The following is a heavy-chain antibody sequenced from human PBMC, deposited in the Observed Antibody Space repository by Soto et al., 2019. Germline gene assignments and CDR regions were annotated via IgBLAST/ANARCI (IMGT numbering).Heavy chain of an antibody. CDR3: ATTQNGYSSSWRPLDY. V-gene: IGHV1-18*01. D-gene: IGHD6-13*01. J-gene: IGHJ4*02. CDR1: GYTFTSYG. Sequence: QVQLVQSGAEVKKPGASVKVSCKASGYTFTSYGISWVRQAPGQGLEWMGWISAYNGNTNYAQKLQGRVTMTTDTSTSTAYMKLMSLRSDDTAVYYCATTQNGYSSSWRPLDYWGQGTLVTVSA. CDR2: ISAYNGNT.